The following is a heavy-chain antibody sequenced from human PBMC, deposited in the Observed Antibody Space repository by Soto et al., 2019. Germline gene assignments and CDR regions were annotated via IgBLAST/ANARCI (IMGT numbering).Heavy chain of an antibody. CDR3: ANLLNVAAAGTPHYYGVDV. Sequence: PEGALRLSCAASGVSFSIYSMNWVRQAPGKGLEWVAFISFDGSKKYYADSVKGRFTISRDNSKNTVYLQMNNLRPGDAAVYHCANLLNVAAAGTPHYYGVDVWGQGTTVTVSS. J-gene: IGHJ6*02. V-gene: IGHV3-30-3*01. CDR1: GVSFSIYS. CDR2: ISFDGSKK. D-gene: IGHD6-13*01.